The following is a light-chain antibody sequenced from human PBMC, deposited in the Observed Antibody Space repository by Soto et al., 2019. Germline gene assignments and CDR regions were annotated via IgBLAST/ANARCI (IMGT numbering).Light chain of an antibody. CDR1: SSDVGGYNY. Sequence: LTQPASVSGSPGQSITISCTGTSSDVGGYNYVSWYQQHPGKAPKLMIYEVSNRPSGVSDRFSGSRSGNTASLTISGLQAEDESDYYCSSYTSSSTWVFGGGTKLTVL. CDR3: SSYTSSSTWV. J-gene: IGLJ3*02. CDR2: EVS. V-gene: IGLV2-14*01.